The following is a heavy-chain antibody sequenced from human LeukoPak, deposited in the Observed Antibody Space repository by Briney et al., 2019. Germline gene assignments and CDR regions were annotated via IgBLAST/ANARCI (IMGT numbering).Heavy chain of an antibody. CDR1: GYTFTGYY. CDR3: ARELRNYDILTGYYNVRGYFDY. D-gene: IGHD3-9*01. CDR2: INRNSGGT. J-gene: IGHJ4*02. V-gene: IGHV1-2*06. Sequence: ASVKVSCKASGYTFTGYYMRWVRQAPGQGLEWMGRINRNSGGTNYAQKFQGRVTMTRDTSISTAYMELSRLRSDDTAVYYCARELRNYDILTGYYNVRGYFDYWGQGTLVTVSS.